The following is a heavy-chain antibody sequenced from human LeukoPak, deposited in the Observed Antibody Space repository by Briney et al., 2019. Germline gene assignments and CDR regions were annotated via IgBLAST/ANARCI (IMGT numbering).Heavy chain of an antibody. CDR2: ISYGGTNE. Sequence: GGSLRLSCAASGFTFNNYDMHWVRQAPGKGLEWVALISYGGTNEYYADSVKGRFTISRDNSKNMLYLQMNSLRPEDTAVYYCAKLKEAGYSSSWDLTYFDYWGQGTLVTVSS. D-gene: IGHD6-13*01. J-gene: IGHJ4*02. V-gene: IGHV3-30*18. CDR3: AKLKEAGYSSSWDLTYFDY. CDR1: GFTFNNYD.